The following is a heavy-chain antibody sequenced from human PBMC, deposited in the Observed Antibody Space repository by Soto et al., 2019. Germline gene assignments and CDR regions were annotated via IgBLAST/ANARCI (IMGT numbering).Heavy chain of an antibody. Sequence: QVQLVESGGDLVKPGGSLRLSCAASGFTFTDYYMAWVRQAPGKGLESISYIGITGTPIYYADSVKGRFNISRDNARNSVFLQLDGLTADATAIYYWARDFAASPGGGIEYWGQGTLVSVSS. J-gene: IGHJ4*02. CDR3: ARDFAASPGGGIEY. CDR1: GFTFTDYY. D-gene: IGHD3-10*01. CDR2: IGITGTPI. V-gene: IGHV3-11*01.